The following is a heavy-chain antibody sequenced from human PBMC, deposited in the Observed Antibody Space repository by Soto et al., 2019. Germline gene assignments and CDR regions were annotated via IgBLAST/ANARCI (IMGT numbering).Heavy chain of an antibody. CDR1: GFTLSMSA. D-gene: IGHD3-16*02. CDR3: AKDRGIIVKAGDAFDV. Sequence: EVQLMESGGGLVQPGGSLRLSCASSGFTLSMSAVNWVRQAPGKGLERVSYISDSGDRTYYADSVKGRFTISRDRSKNTVSLQMDSLRAEDTAVYYCAKDRGIIVKAGDAFDVWGQGTKVTVSS. CDR2: ISDSGDRT. V-gene: IGHV3-23*01. J-gene: IGHJ3*01.